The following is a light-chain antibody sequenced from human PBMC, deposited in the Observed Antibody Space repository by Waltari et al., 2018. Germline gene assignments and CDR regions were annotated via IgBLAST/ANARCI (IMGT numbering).Light chain of an antibody. V-gene: IGLV3-21*04. CDR3: QVWDSGSRDRHVV. CDR1: NIGGRR. CDR2: DDS. J-gene: IGLJ2*01. Sequence: SYVLTQAPSVSVAPGKTATITCGGNNIGGRRVHWYRQKPGQAPALVMYDDSDRPSGIRERFSGSNSGNTATLTISRVEAGDEADYYCQVWDSGSRDRHVVFGGGTKLTVL.